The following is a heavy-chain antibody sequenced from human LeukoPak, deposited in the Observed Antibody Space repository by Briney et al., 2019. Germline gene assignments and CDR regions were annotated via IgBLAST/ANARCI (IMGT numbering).Heavy chain of an antibody. Sequence: GGSLRLSCAASGFTFSSYAMTWVRQAPGKGLECISVISGSGGTTNYADSVKGRFTISRDNSKKTLYLQMNSLRVEDTAVYYCATHRGYNYGPGDYWGQGTLVTVSS. V-gene: IGHV3-23*01. CDR3: ATHRGYNYGPGDY. D-gene: IGHD5-18*01. CDR1: GFTFSSYA. J-gene: IGHJ4*02. CDR2: ISGSGGTT.